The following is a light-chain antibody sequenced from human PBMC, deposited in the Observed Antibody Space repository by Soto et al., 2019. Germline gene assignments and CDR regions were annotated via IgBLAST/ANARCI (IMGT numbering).Light chain of an antibody. J-gene: IGLJ2*01. Sequence: QSALTQPASVSGSPGRSVTISCTGTSTDVGDFNYVSWYQHLPGRAPKLIIYDVSKRPSGISYRFSASKSGRTASLTISGLQAEDEADYYCSSYSSSTTHVVFGGGTKLTVL. CDR1: STDVGDFNY. CDR2: DVS. CDR3: SSYSSSTTHVV. V-gene: IGLV2-14*03.